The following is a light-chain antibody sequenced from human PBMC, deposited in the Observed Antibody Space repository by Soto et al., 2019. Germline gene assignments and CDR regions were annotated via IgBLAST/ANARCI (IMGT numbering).Light chain of an antibody. CDR2: DVS. CDR1: SSDVGGYNY. CDR3: SSYTSSSTLVV. V-gene: IGLV2-14*01. Sequence: QSALTQPASVSGSPGQSITISCTGTSSDVGGYNYVSWYQQHTGQAPQIMLYDVSNQPSGVSNRFSCSKSGNTASLTISGLQAEDEADYYCSSYTSSSTLVVFGGGTKVTVL. J-gene: IGLJ2*01.